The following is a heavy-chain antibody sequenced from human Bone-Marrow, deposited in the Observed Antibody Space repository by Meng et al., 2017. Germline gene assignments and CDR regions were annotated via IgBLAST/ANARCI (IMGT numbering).Heavy chain of an antibody. CDR3: ARERRGYDYDFWSGYYESFDY. CDR2: ISAYNGNT. Sequence: GVVSKAPGAAVKASCKVSGNNFTSYGISWVRPAPGQGLEWREWISAYNGNTNYAQKLQGRVTMTTDTSTSTAYMELRSLRSDDTAVYYCARERRGYDYDFWSGYYESFDYWGQGTLVTVSS. V-gene: IGHV1-18*01. J-gene: IGHJ4*02. D-gene: IGHD3-3*01. CDR1: GNNFTSYG.